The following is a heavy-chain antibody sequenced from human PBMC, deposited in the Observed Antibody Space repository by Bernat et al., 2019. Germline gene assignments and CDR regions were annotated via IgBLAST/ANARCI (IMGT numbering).Heavy chain of an antibody. Sequence: EVQLVESGGGLVQPGGSLRLSCAASGFTFSSYAMSWVRQAPGKGLEWVSAISGSGGSTYYADSVKGRFTISRDNSKNTLYLQMNSLRAEDTAVYYCAKDREFPCGDYGSILDYWGQGTLVTVSS. CDR3: AKDREFPCGDYGSILDY. CDR2: ISGSGGST. D-gene: IGHD4-17*01. J-gene: IGHJ4*02. CDR1: GFTFSSYA. V-gene: IGHV3-23*04.